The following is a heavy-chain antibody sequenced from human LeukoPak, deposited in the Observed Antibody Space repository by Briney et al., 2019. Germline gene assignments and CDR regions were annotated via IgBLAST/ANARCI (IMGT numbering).Heavy chain of an antibody. Sequence: ATVKVSCKASGYTFNRYDINWVRQATGQGLEWMGRMNPNSDNTGYAQKFQGRVTITRNTSINTAYVELSSLRSEDTAVYYCAMRAGWELLGAFDIWGQGTMVTVSS. CDR2: MNPNSDNT. CDR3: AMRAGWELLGAFDI. J-gene: IGHJ3*02. D-gene: IGHD1-26*01. V-gene: IGHV1-8*03. CDR1: GYTFNRYD.